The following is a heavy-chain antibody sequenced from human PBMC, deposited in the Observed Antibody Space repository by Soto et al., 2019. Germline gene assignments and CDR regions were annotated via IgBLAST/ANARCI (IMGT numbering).Heavy chain of an antibody. CDR1: GFTFSSYG. V-gene: IGHV3-30*18. CDR3: AKDYGYCSGGSCYSSGWFDP. Sequence: QVQLVESGGGVVQPGRSLRLSCAASGFTFSSYGMHWVRQAPGKGLEWVAVISYDGSNKYYADSVKGRFTISRDNSKNTLYLQMNSLRAEDTAVYYCAKDYGYCSGGSCYSSGWFDPWCQGTLVTVSS. D-gene: IGHD2-15*01. CDR2: ISYDGSNK. J-gene: IGHJ5*02.